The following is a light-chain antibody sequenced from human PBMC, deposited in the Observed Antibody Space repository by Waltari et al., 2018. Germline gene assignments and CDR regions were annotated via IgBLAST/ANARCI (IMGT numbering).Light chain of an antibody. J-gene: IGLJ2*01. CDR2: DVS. Sequence: HSALTQPASVSGSPGQSITISCTGTRSDVGGYNYVPWYQQHPGKAPKLMIFDVSYRPSGISNRFSGSKSGNTASLTISGLQAEDEADYYCSSYISSDTLELFGGGTSLTVL. CDR3: SSYISSDTLEL. V-gene: IGLV2-14*03. CDR1: RSDVGGYNY.